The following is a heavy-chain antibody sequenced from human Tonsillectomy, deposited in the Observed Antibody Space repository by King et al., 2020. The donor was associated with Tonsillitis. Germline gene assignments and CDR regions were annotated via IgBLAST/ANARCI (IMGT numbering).Heavy chain of an antibody. CDR1: GASISSGGYS. Sequence: LQLQESGSGLVKPSQTLSLTCAVSGASISSGGYSWSWIRQPPGKGLEWIGYIYHSGSAYYSPSLKSRVTISVDRSKNQFSLDLRSVTAADTAVYYCARVESLSSNTGYGLDVWGQGTTVTVSS. D-gene: IGHD2-2*01. V-gene: IGHV4-30-2*01. CDR2: IYHSGSA. J-gene: IGHJ6*02. CDR3: ARVESLSSNTGYGLDV.